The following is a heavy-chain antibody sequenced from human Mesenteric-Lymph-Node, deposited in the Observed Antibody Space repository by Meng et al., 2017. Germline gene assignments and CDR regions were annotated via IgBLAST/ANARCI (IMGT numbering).Heavy chain of an antibody. CDR1: GYSFTNYW. CDR3: ERPVEMATPIGFDC. Sequence: GESLKISCKASGYSFTNYWIGWVRQMPGKGLEWMGIIYPDDSDIRYSPSFQGKVTMSADKSITTAYLQWSSLKASDSAMYFCERPVEMATPIGFDCWGQGTLVTVSS. CDR2: IYPDDSDI. J-gene: IGHJ4*02. V-gene: IGHV5-51*01. D-gene: IGHD5-24*01.